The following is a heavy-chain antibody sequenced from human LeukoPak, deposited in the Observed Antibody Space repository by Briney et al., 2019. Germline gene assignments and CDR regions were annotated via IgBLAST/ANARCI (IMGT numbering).Heavy chain of an antibody. CDR2: IKPNSGGT. V-gene: IGHV1-2*02. J-gene: IGHJ6*03. CDR1: GHSFADYY. D-gene: IGHD4-11*01. Sequence: ASVKVSCKASGHSFADYYMHWVRQAPGQGLEWMGWIKPNSGGTRSARKFQGRVTMTRDTSISTAYMELRGLRSDDTAVYYCARGGLPIYYYYIDVWGKGTTVTVSS. CDR3: ARGGLPIYYYYIDV.